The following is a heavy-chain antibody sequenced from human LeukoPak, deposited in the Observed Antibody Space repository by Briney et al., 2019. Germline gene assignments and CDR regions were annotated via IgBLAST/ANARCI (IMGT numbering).Heavy chain of an antibody. CDR1: GVSFSGYY. D-gene: IGHD6-13*01. Sequence: SETLSLTCAVYGVSFSGYYWSWIRQPPGKGLEWIGEINHSGSTNYSPSLKSRVTISVDTSKNQFSLKLSSVTAADTAVYYCARGHLKYSSSYLYYFDYWGQGTLVTVSS. CDR3: ARGHLKYSSSYLYYFDY. CDR2: INHSGST. J-gene: IGHJ4*02. V-gene: IGHV4-34*01.